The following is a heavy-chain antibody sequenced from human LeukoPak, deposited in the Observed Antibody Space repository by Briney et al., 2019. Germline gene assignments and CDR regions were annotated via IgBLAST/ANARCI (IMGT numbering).Heavy chain of an antibody. Sequence: GGSLRLSCAASGFTFSSYAMHWVRQAPGKGLEWVAVISYDGSNKYYADSVKGRFTISRDNSKNTLYLQMNSLRAEDTAVYYCAKGLYYFDYWGQGTLVTVSS. CDR1: GFTFSSYA. D-gene: IGHD2-21*02. V-gene: IGHV3-30-3*01. CDR2: ISYDGSNK. J-gene: IGHJ4*02. CDR3: AKGLYYFDY.